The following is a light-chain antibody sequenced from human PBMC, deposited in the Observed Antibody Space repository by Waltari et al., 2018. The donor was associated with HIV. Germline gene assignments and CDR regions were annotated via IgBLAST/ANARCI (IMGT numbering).Light chain of an antibody. J-gene: IGKJ1*01. CDR1: EIINSY. V-gene: IGKV1-39*01. CDR2: GAS. CDR3: QQTYTWPWT. Sequence: DIQMNQSPSSLSASVGDRVTFTCRPSEIINSYINWYQQKPGKAPRPLVVGASKVEGGVTARFSARGSVTSAGTEYTLTIDGLRSEDFATYCCQQTYTWPWTFGRGTKV.